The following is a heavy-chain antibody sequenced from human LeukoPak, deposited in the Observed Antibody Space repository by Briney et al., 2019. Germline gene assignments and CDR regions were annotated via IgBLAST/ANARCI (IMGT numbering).Heavy chain of an antibody. Sequence: SETLSLTCTVSGGSISSGDYYWSWIRQPPGEGLEWIGYIYYSGSTYYNPSLKSRVTISVDTSKNQFSLKLSSVTAADTAVYYCARDWVTTSGHMDVWGKGTTVTVSS. V-gene: IGHV4-30-4*08. D-gene: IGHD4-11*01. J-gene: IGHJ6*03. CDR2: IYYSGST. CDR1: GGSISSGDYY. CDR3: ARDWVTTSGHMDV.